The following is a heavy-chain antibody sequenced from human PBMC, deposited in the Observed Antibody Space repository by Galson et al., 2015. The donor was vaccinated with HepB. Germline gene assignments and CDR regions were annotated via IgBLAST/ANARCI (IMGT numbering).Heavy chain of an antibody. V-gene: IGHV1-69*04. D-gene: IGHD3-9*01. CDR3: ARDPPADYDILTGGDY. CDR1: GGTFSSYT. Sequence: SVKVSCKASGGTFSSYTISWVRQAPGQGLEWMGRIIPILGIANYAQKFQGRVTITADKSTSTAYMELSSLRSEDTAVYYCARDPPADYDILTGGDYWGQGTLVTVSS. J-gene: IGHJ4*02. CDR2: IIPILGIA.